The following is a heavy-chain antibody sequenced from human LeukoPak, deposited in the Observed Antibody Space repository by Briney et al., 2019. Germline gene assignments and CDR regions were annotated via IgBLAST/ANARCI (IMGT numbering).Heavy chain of an antibody. V-gene: IGHV1-2*02. D-gene: IGHD5-18*01. CDR3: ARGDTATFDY. Sequence: ASVKVSCKASGYTFIGYYLHWVRQAPGQGLEWIGWINPKSGDSNHAQKFQDRVTMTGDTSISTAYMELSSLRSNDTAVYYCARGDTATFDYWGQGTLVTVS. J-gene: IGHJ4*02. CDR2: INPKSGDS. CDR1: GYTFIGYY.